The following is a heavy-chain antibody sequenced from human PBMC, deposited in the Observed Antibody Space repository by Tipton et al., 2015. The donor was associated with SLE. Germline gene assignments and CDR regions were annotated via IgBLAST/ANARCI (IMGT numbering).Heavy chain of an antibody. V-gene: IGHV6-1*01. J-gene: IGHJ4*02. Sequence: PGLVKPSQTLSGDSVSSNSAAWNWIRQSPSRGLEWLGRTYYRSKWYNDYAVSVKSRITINPDTSKNQFSLQLNSVTPEDTAVYYCARDEGYIGYWGQGTLVTVSS. D-gene: IGHD6-13*01. CDR2: TYYRSKWYN. CDR1: GDSVSSNSAA. CDR3: ARDEGYIGY.